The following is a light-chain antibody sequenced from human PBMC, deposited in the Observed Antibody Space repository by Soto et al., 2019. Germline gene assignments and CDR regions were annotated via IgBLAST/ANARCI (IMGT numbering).Light chain of an antibody. Sequence: IVMTQSPDSLAVSLGERATINCKSSHDILYSTNTKNYVALYQQKPGQPPRLLIYWTSIRESGVPDRFSGSWSATDFTLTINRLQAEDVAVYYFQQFYSIPYTFCQGTKVEIK. J-gene: IGKJ2*01. CDR3: QQFYSIPYT. CDR1: HDILYSTNTKNY. CDR2: WTS. V-gene: IGKV4-1*01.